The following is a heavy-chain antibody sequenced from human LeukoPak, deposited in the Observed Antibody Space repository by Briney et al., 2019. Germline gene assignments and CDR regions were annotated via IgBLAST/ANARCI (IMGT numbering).Heavy chain of an antibody. Sequence: GGSLRLSCTASGFRFTDYAMNWVSQAPGKGLEWVSAISGRGQSTYYADSVKGRFSVSRDNSNNTLFLQMNSLRVEDTALYYCVQRGYDYDSAGLLYAEYFHNWGQGTLVTVAS. CDR1: GFRFTDYA. CDR3: VQRGYDYDSAGLLYAEYFHN. D-gene: IGHD3-22*01. CDR2: ISGRGQST. J-gene: IGHJ1*01. V-gene: IGHV3-23*01.